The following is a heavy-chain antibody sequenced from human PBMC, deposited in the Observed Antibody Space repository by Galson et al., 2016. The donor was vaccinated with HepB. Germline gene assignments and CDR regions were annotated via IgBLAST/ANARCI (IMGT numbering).Heavy chain of an antibody. J-gene: IGHJ5*02. V-gene: IGHV3-11*01. CDR3: ARMIPLYSSGWYVRGDGWFDP. CDR1: GFRFSDYY. Sequence: SLRLSCAASGFRFSDYYTSWIRQAPGKGLEWLSYISSSGRPINYADSVKGRFTVSRDNAKNSLYLQMNNLRGEDTAVYYCARMIPLYSSGWYVRGDGWFDPWGQGTLVTVSS. D-gene: IGHD6-19*01. CDR2: ISSSGRPI.